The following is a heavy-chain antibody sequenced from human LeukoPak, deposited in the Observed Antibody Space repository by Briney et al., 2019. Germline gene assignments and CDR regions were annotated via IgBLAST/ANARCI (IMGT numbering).Heavy chain of an antibody. CDR1: GYTFTGYY. D-gene: IGHD6-13*01. Sequence: GSVKVSCKASGYTFTGYYMHWVRQAPGQGLEWMGWINPNSGGTNYAQKFQGRVTMTRDTSISTAYMELSRLRSDDTAVYYCASSSSWYPNYYYGMDVWGQGTTVTVSS. CDR2: INPNSGGT. CDR3: ASSSSWYPNYYYGMDV. J-gene: IGHJ6*02. V-gene: IGHV1-2*02.